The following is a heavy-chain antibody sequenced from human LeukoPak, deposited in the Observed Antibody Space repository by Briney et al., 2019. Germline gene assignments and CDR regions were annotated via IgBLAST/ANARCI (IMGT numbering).Heavy chain of an antibody. CDR1: GFPFSSYW. J-gene: IGHJ4*02. D-gene: IGHD4-11*01. CDR3: TREDHSNYNY. Sequence: GSLRLSCAASGFPFSSYWMAWVRQAPGKGLEGVASIKQDGGETFYVDSVKGRFTISRDNAKNSLYLQMNSLSAEDTAVYYCTREDHSNYNYWGQGTLVTVSS. V-gene: IGHV3-7*01. CDR2: IKQDGGET.